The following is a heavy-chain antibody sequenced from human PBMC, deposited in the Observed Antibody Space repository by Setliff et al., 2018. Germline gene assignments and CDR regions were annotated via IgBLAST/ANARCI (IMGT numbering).Heavy chain of an antibody. CDR2: VYYSGTA. CDR1: GGSFTPYY. CDR3: ARGGTFRYFES. J-gene: IGHJ4*02. V-gene: IGHV4-59*01. D-gene: IGHD5-12*01. Sequence: SETLSLTCTVSGGSFTPYYWSWIRQPPGKGLEWIGYVYYSGTAYYNPSLKSRVTVIVDTSKNQFSLRLSSVTAADTAVYYCARGGTFRYFESWGQGTPVTVSS.